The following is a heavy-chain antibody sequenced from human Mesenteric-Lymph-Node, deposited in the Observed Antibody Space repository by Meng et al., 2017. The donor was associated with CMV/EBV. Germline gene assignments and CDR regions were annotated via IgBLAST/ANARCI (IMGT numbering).Heavy chain of an antibody. Sequence: GGSLRLSCAASGFSVSSNYMSWVRQAPGKGLEWVSVLYSDGTTNYVDSVKGRFTTSRDNSKNTLYLQMNSLRAEDTAVYYCAKEGYTSSWYWFDPWGQGTLVTVSS. CDR3: AKEGYTSSWYWFDP. J-gene: IGHJ5*02. CDR1: GFSVSSNY. D-gene: IGHD6-13*01. V-gene: IGHV3-66*02. CDR2: LYSDGTT.